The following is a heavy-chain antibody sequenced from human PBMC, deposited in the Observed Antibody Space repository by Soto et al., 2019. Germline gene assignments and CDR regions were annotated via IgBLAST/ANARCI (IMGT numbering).Heavy chain of an antibody. CDR1: GGAISSSSYY. D-gene: IGHD6-6*01. V-gene: IGHV4-39*01. CDR3: ARTGSSASRGTEY. CDR2: IYYSGST. J-gene: IGHJ4*02. Sequence: PSETLSLTCTVSGGAISSSSYYWGWIRQPPGKGREWIGSIYYSGSTYYNPSLKSRVTISVDTPKNQFSLKLSSVTAADTAMDYCARTGSSASRGTEYWGQGTLVTVSS.